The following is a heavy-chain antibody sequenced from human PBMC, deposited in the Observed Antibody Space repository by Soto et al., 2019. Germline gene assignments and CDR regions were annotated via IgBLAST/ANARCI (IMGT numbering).Heavy chain of an antibody. D-gene: IGHD4-17*01. CDR2: INAGNGNT. CDR1: GYTFTSYA. CDR3: ARDAGYGGNLPFDY. J-gene: IGHJ4*02. V-gene: IGHV1-3*01. Sequence: ASVKVSCKASGYTFTSYAMHWVRQAPGQRLEWMGWINAGNGNTKYSQKFQGRVTITRDTSASTAYMELSSLRSEDTAVYYCARDAGYGGNLPFDYWGQGTLVTVS.